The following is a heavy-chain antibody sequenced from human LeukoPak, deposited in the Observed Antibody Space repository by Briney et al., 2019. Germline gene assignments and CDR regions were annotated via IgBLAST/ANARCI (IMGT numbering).Heavy chain of an antibody. V-gene: IGHV4-39*01. Sequence: SETLSLTCTVSGGSISSSNYYWGWIRQPPGQGLERFGNIYYSGSTYYKPSLTTRVTISVDTSKNQFSLKLTSVTAADTAVYYCARHASVDGNWPRPLDYWGQGSLVTVSS. CDR3: ARHASVDGNWPRPLDY. J-gene: IGHJ4*02. CDR1: GGSISSSNYY. D-gene: IGHD6-19*01. CDR2: IYYSGST.